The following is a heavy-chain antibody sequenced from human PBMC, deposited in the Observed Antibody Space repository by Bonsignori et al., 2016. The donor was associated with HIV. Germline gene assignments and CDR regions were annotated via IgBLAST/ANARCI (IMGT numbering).Heavy chain of an antibody. J-gene: IGHJ5*02. CDR3: AAVSSSWYVIGLDP. CDR1: GYTFTSYD. Sequence: ASVKVSCKASGYTFTSYDINWVRQATGQGLEWMGWMNPNSGNTGYAEKFQGRVTMTRNTSISTAYMELSSLRSEDTAIYYCAAVSSSWYVIGLDPWGQGTLVTVSS. CDR2: MNPNSGNT. D-gene: IGHD6-13*01. V-gene: IGHV1-8*01.